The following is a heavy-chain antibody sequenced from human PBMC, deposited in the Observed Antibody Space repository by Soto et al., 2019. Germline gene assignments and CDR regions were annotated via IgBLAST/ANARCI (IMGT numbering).Heavy chain of an antibody. D-gene: IGHD4-17*01. Sequence: QVQLQESGPGLVKPSGTLSLTCAVSSDSISSSYWWSWVRQSPGKGLEWIGEISSSGSTNYNPSLKSRVSISVDRSKSKYSLKLSSVTAADTAVYYCERTRGLLTYYYYMDVWGKGTTVTVSS. CDR3: ERTRGLLTYYYYMDV. CDR2: ISSSGST. J-gene: IGHJ6*03. V-gene: IGHV4-4*02. CDR1: SDSISSSYW.